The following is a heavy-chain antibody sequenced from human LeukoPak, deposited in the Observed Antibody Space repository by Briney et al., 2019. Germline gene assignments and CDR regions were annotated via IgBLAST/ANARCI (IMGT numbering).Heavy chain of an antibody. V-gene: IGHV3-74*01. J-gene: IGHJ4*02. CDR3: ARVPPMVAFGY. D-gene: IGHD4/OR15-4a*01. CDR2: INSDGSST. CDR1: GFTFSSYW. Sequence: GGSLRLSCAASGFTFSSYWMHWVRQAPGKGLVWVSRINSDGSSTSYADSVKGRFTISRDNAKNTLYLQMNSLRAEDTAVYYCARVPPMVAFGYWGQGTLVTVSS.